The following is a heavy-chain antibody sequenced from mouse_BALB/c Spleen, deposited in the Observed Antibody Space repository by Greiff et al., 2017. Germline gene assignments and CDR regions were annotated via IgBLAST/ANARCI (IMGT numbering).Heavy chain of an antibody. CDR3: AREVYGHYFDY. D-gene: IGHD1-1*01. V-gene: IGHV3-6*02. CDR2: ISYDGSN. CDR1: GYSITSGYY. J-gene: IGHJ2*01. Sequence: EVKLMESGPGLVKPSQSLSLTCSVTGYSITSGYYWNWIRQFPGNKLEWMGYISYDGSNNYNPSLKNRISITRDTSKNQFFLKLNSVTTEDTATYYCAREVYGHYFDYWGQGTTLTVSS.